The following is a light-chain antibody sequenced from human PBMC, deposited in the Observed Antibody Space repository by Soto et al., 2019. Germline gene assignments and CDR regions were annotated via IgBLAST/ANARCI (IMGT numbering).Light chain of an antibody. V-gene: IGKV3-15*01. J-gene: IGKJ1*01. CDR3: HQYENWPKT. CDR2: GAS. Sequence: VVVTQAPAPLSVSPGGRATLFRRGRQRISHRVARYHQRPGQAPPPPLLGASPRAAGIPARFSGSGSGTEFTLTISGLQSEDYADYFCHQYENWPKTFGQGTKVDNQ. CDR1: QRISHR.